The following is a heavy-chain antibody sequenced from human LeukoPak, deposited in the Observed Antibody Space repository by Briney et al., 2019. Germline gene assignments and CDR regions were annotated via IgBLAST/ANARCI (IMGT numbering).Heavy chain of an antibody. CDR3: ARRSLRNSSWDS. D-gene: IGHD6-13*01. Sequence: SETLSLTCTVSGVSITSYYWSWIRQPPGKGLEWIGSIYHSGSTNDNPSLKSRVTISVDTSKSQFSLKLSSVTAADTAIYYCARRSLRNSSWDSWGQGTLVTVSS. CDR1: GVSITSYY. J-gene: IGHJ4*02. V-gene: IGHV4-59*08. CDR2: IYHSGST.